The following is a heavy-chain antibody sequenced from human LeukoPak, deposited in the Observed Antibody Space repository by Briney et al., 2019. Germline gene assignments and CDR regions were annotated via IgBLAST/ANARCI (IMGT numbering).Heavy chain of an antibody. V-gene: IGHV3-48*03. Sequence: GGSLRLSCAASGFTFSSYEMDWVRQAPGKGLEWVSYISSSGSTKYYADSVKGRFTISRDNAKNSLYLQMNSLRAEDTAVYYCARKDYGGYAYYYYGLDVWGKGTTVTVSS. J-gene: IGHJ6*04. CDR3: ARKDYGGYAYYYYGLDV. CDR1: GFTFSSYE. CDR2: ISSSGSTK. D-gene: IGHD5-12*01.